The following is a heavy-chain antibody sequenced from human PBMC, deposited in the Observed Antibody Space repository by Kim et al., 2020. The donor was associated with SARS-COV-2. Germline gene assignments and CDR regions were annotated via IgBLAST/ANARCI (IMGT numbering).Heavy chain of an antibody. J-gene: IGHJ5*02. V-gene: IGHV4-59*01. CDR3: ARVGAAGIGFDP. Sequence: NTHTSLKCRVTISGDTSKTPFSLKLSSVTAADTAVYYCARVGAAGIGFDPWGQGTLVTVSS. D-gene: IGHD6-13*01.